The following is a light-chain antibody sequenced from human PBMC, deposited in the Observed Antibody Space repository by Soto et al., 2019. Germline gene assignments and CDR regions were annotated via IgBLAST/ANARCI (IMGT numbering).Light chain of an antibody. CDR1: NIGSKS. J-gene: IGLJ2*01. V-gene: IGLV3-21*02. Sequence: SYELTQPPSVSVAPGQTARSTCGGNNIGSKSVHWYQQKPGQAPMLVVYDDSDRPSGIPERFSGSNSGNTATLTISRVEAGDEADYYCQVWDSSSFVIFGGGTKLTVL. CDR3: QVWDSSSFVI. CDR2: DDS.